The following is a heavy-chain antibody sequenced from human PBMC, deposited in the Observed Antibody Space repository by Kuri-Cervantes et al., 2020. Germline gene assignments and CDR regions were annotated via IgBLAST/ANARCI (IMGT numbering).Heavy chain of an antibody. D-gene: IGHD6-19*01. J-gene: IGHJ4*02. Sequence: GESLKISCAASGFTFSNYWMHWVRQAPGKGLVWVSRINSDGSSTSYADSVEGRFTISRDNAKNTLYLQMNSLRADDTAVYYCARDLRGYSSDLDYWGQGTLVTVSS. CDR2: INSDGSST. CDR3: ARDLRGYSSDLDY. V-gene: IGHV3-74*01. CDR1: GFTFSNYW.